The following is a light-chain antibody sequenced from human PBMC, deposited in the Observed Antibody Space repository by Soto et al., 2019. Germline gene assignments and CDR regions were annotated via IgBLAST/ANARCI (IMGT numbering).Light chain of an antibody. Sequence: QSVLTQPPSVSGAPGQRVAISCTGSSSNIGAEYDVHWYQQLPGTAPKRLIYGDNNRPSGVPGRFSGSKSGTSASLAITGLQPEDEADYYCQSYDSSLTTFVFGTGTKVNVL. CDR3: QSYDSSLTTFV. J-gene: IGLJ1*01. V-gene: IGLV1-40*01. CDR1: SSNIGAEYD. CDR2: GDN.